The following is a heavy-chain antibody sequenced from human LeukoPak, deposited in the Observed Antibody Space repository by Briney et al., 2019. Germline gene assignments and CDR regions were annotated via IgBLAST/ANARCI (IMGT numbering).Heavy chain of an antibody. V-gene: IGHV4-39*07. D-gene: IGHD6-6*01. CDR3: ARGNSSSSGEYFQH. J-gene: IGHJ1*01. Sequence: SETLSLTCTVSGGSISSSSYYWGWIRQPPGKGLEWIGSIYYSGRTNYNPSLKSRVTISVDTSKNQFSLKLSSVTAADTAVYYCARGNSSSSGEYFQHWGQGTLVTVSS. CDR1: GGSISSSSYY. CDR2: IYYSGRT.